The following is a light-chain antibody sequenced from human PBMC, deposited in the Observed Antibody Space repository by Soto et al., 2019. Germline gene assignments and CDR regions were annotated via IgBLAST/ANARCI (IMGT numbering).Light chain of an antibody. CDR2: GAS. J-gene: IGKJ1*01. CDR3: QQYVSSPWT. CDR1: QTIRSNY. V-gene: IGKV3-20*01. Sequence: ETVLTQSPGTLSLSPGERATLSCRASQTIRSNYLAWYRQTPGQAPRLLIYGASNRATGIADRFSGSGSGTDFTLIISRLEPEEFALYYCQQYVSSPWTFGQGTKVEIK.